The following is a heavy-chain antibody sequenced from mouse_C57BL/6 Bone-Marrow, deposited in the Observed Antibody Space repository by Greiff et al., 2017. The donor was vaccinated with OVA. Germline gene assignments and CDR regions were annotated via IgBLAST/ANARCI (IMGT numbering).Heavy chain of an antibody. D-gene: IGHD1-1*01. CDR2: IYPGNSDT. Sequence: VQLQQSGTVLARPGASVKMSCKTSGYTFTSYWMHWVKQRPGQGLEWIGAIYPGNSDTSYNQKFKGKAKLTAVTSASTAYMELSSLTNEDSAVYYCTIGYYYGSSYLYYFDYWGQGTTLTVSS. J-gene: IGHJ2*01. CDR3: TIGYYYGSSYLYYFDY. CDR1: GYTFTSYW. V-gene: IGHV1-5*01.